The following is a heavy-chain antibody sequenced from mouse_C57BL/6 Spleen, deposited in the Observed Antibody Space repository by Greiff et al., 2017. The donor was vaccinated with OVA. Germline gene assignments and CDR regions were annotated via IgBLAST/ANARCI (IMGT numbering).Heavy chain of an antibody. Sequence: VQLQQSGPGMVKPSQSLSLTCTVTGYSITSGYDWHWIRHFPGNKLEWMGYISYSGSTNYNPSLKSRISITHDTSKNHFFLKLNSVTTEDTATYYCARAYYSNCFDYWGQGTTLTVSS. D-gene: IGHD2-5*01. V-gene: IGHV3-1*01. CDR3: ARAYYSNCFDY. J-gene: IGHJ2*01. CDR1: GYSITSGYD. CDR2: ISYSGST.